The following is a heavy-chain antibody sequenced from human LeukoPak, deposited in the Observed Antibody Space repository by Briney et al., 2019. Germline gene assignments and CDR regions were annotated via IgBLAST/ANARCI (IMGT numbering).Heavy chain of an antibody. CDR2: IRYDGSNK. CDR1: GFTFSSFG. J-gene: IGHJ6*03. Sequence: GGSLRLSCAASGFTFSSFGMHWVRQAPGKGLEWVAFIRYDGSNKYYADSVKGRFTISRDNSKNTLYLQMNSLRAEDTAVYYCAKVVPAARIPYYMDVWGKGTTVTVSS. V-gene: IGHV3-30*02. D-gene: IGHD2-2*01. CDR3: AKVVPAARIPYYMDV.